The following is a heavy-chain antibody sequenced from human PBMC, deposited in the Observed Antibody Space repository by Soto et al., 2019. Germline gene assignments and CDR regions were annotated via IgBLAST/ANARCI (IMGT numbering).Heavy chain of an antibody. CDR2: IYYTGST. D-gene: IGHD1-26*01. J-gene: IGHJ4*02. CDR3: ARGGSYGEFFDY. Sequence: PSETLSLTCTVSGGSMSSNHWTWIRQSPGKGLEWIGYIYYTGSTKYNPSLKSRVTISLDTSKNQFSLRLTSVTSADTAVYYCARGGSYGEFFDYWGQGAQVTVS. V-gene: IGHV4-59*01. CDR1: GGSMSSNH.